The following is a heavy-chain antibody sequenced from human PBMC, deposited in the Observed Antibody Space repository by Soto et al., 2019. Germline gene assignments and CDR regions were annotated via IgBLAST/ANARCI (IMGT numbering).Heavy chain of an antibody. V-gene: IGHV3-7*01. D-gene: IGHD1-26*01. CDR3: AGDRPLVGATTCYFDY. J-gene: IGHJ4*02. Sequence: GGSLRLSCAASGFTFSSYWMSWVRQAPGKGLEWVANIKQDGSEKYYVDSVKGRFTISRDNAKNSLYLQMNSLRAEDTAVYYCAGDRPLVGATTCYFDYWGQGTLVTVSS. CDR2: IKQDGSEK. CDR1: GFTFSSYW.